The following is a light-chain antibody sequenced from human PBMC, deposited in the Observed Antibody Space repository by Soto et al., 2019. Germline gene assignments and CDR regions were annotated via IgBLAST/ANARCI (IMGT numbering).Light chain of an antibody. V-gene: IGKV3-11*01. Sequence: EIVLTQSPATLSLSPGERATLSCRASQSVSSYLAWYQQRPGQAPRLLIYDTSKRATGIPARFSGSGFGTDYTLTISRLEPEDFAVYYCQQYDITPWTFGQGTKVDIK. J-gene: IGKJ1*01. CDR3: QQYDITPWT. CDR1: QSVSSY. CDR2: DTS.